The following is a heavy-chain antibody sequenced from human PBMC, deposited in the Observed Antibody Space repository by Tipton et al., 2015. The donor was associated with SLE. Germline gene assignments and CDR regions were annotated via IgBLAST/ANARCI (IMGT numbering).Heavy chain of an antibody. J-gene: IGHJ4*02. CDR1: GYSISSGFY. CDR3: ARAIRTADSNYIDN. D-gene: IGHD1-14*01. CDR2: IYHSGST. Sequence: TLSLTCAVSGYSISSGFYWGWIRQPPGKGLEWIGNIYHSGSTYYNTSLRSRVTVSVDTSKNQFSLNLSSVTAADTAVYYCARAIRTADSNYIDNWGPGTLVTVSS. V-gene: IGHV4-38-2*01.